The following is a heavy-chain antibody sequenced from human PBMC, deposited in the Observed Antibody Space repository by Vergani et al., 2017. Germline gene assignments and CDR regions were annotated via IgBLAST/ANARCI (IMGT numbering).Heavy chain of an antibody. CDR2: ISYDGSNK. D-gene: IGHD3-22*01. J-gene: IGHJ6*02. Sequence: VQLVESGGGLVKPGGSLRLSCAASGFTFSSYAMHWVRQAPGKGLEWVAVISYDGSNKYYADSVKGRFTISRDNSKNTLYLQMNSLRAEDTAVYYCARKIAFASAGYYYYGMDVWGQGTTVTVSS. CDR1: GFTFSSYA. V-gene: IGHV3-30-3*01. CDR3: ARKIAFASAGYYYYGMDV.